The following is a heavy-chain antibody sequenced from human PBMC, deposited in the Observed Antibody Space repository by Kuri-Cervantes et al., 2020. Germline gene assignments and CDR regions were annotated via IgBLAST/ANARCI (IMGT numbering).Heavy chain of an antibody. CDR3: ARDVKDSSSWYGYYYYGMDV. J-gene: IGHJ6*02. V-gene: IGHV3-48*04. CDR2: ISSSGSTI. Sequence: GGSLRLSCAASGFTFSSYAMSWVRQAPGKGLEWVSYISSSGSTIYYADSVKGRFTISRDNAKNTLYLQMNSLRAEDTAVYYCARDVKDSSSWYGYYYYGMDVWGQGTTVTVSS. CDR1: GFTFSSYA. D-gene: IGHD6-13*01.